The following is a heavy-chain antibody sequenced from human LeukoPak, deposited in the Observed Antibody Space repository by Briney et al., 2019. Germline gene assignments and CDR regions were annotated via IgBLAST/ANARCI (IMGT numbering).Heavy chain of an antibody. CDR2: ISGSGGSI. CDR3: AKEASYCTNGVCYSRIFDT. Sequence: GGSLGLSCAASGFTFSSYAMSWVRQAPGKGLEWVSAISGSGGSIFYADSVKGRFTMSRDNSKNTLYLQMNSLRAEDTAVYYCAKEASYCTNGVCYSRIFDTWGQGTLVTVSS. CDR1: GFTFSSYA. D-gene: IGHD2-8*01. V-gene: IGHV3-23*01. J-gene: IGHJ5*02.